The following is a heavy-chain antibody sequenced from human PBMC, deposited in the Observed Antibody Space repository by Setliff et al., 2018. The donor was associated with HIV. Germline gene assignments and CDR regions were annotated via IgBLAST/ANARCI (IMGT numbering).Heavy chain of an antibody. V-gene: IGHV4-34*07. D-gene: IGHD4-17*01. CDR1: GGSFSNYY. J-gene: IGHJ3*02. Sequence: SETLSLTCAVYGGSFSNYYWSWIRQPPGKGLEWIGSIYYIGSTYYNPSLKSRVTISVDTSKNQFSLKLTSMTAADTAVYYCSRVSRDFDDYRQLGSFDIWGQGAVVTVSS. CDR2: IYYIGST. CDR3: SRVSRDFDDYRQLGSFDI.